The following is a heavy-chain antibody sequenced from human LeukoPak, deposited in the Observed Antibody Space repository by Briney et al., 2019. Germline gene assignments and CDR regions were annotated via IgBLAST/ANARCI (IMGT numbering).Heavy chain of an antibody. D-gene: IGHD3-3*01. Sequence: PGGSLRLSCAASGFTFGTFAFSWVRQAPGKGLEWVSSITGDDSTYYADSVKGRFTISRDTSSNTLYLQMNSLRAEDTALYYCAKGHYDFGDYWGQGTLVTVSS. J-gene: IGHJ4*02. CDR1: GFTFGTFA. CDR3: AKGHYDFGDY. V-gene: IGHV3-23*01. CDR2: ITGDDST.